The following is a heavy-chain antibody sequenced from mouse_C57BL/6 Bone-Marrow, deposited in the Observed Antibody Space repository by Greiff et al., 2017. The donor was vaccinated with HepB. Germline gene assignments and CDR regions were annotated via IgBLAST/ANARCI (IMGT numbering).Heavy chain of an antibody. D-gene: IGHD1-1*01. V-gene: IGHV5-17*01. CDR3: ARYGSSYFDY. J-gene: IGHJ2*01. Sequence: EVHLVESGGGLVKPGGSLKLSCAASGFTFSDYGMHWVRQAPEKGLEWVAYISSGSSTFYYADTVKGRFTISRDNAKNTLFLQMTRLKSGDTAMCYCARYGSSYFDYWGQGTTLTVSS. CDR1: GFTFSDYG. CDR2: ISSGSSTF.